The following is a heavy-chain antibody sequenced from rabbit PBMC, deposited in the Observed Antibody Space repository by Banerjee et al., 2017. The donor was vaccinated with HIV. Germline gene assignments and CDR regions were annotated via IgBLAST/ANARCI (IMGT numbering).Heavy chain of an antibody. CDR1: GFSFSSSYY. CDR3: AGDGDVSRDWAFDL. Sequence: QEQLEESGGGLVKPEGSLTLTCTASGFSFSSSYYMCWVRQAPGKGLEWIACIYAGNSGSTYYASWAKGRFTISKTSSTTVTLQMTSLTAADTATYFCAGDGDVSRDWAFDLWGPGTLVTVS. D-gene: IGHD4-1*01. CDR2: IYAGNSGST. J-gene: IGHJ4*01. V-gene: IGHV1S45*01.